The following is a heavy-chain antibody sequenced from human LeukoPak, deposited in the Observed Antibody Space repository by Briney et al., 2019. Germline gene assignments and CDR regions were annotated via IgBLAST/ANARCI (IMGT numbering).Heavy chain of an antibody. D-gene: IGHD3-10*01. CDR1: GGSISSYY. V-gene: IGHV4-59*01. J-gene: IGHJ4*02. Sequence: KPPETLSLICTVSGGSISSYYWSWIRQPPGKGLEWIGYIYYSGSTNYNPSLRSRVTISVDTSKNQFSLKLSSVTAAGTAVYYCAREASSGSYQYYFDYWGQGTLVTVSS. CDR2: IYYSGST. CDR3: AREASSGSYQYYFDY.